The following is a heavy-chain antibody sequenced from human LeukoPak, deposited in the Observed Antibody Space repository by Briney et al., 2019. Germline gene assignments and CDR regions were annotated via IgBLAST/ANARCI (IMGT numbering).Heavy chain of an antibody. CDR3: AKVYDRGHFDY. J-gene: IGHJ4*02. D-gene: IGHD3-22*01. CDR2: IKSKTDGGTT. V-gene: IGHV3-15*01. Sequence: GGSLRLSCAASGFTFSNAWMSWVRQAPGKGLEWVGRIKSKTDGGTTDYAAPVKGRFTISRDDSKNTLYLQMNSLKTEDTAVYYCAKVYDRGHFDYWGQGTLVTVSS. CDR1: GFTFSNAW.